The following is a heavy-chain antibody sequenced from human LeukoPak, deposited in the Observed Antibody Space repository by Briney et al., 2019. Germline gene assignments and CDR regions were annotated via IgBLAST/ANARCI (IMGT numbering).Heavy chain of an antibody. CDR1: GFIFSNNG. J-gene: IGHJ4*02. CDR3: AKDEATYYDILTGASPSDY. V-gene: IGHV3-23*01. D-gene: IGHD3-9*01. CDR2: ISGSGGST. Sequence: GGSLRLSCAASGFIFSNNGMSWVRQAPGKGLEWVSAISGSGGSTYYADSVKGRFTISRDNSKNTLYLQMNSLRAEDTAVYYCAKDEATYYDILTGASPSDYWGQGTLVTVSS.